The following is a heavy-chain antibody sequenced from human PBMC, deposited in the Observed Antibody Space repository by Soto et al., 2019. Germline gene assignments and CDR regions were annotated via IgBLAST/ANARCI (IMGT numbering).Heavy chain of an antibody. CDR1: GFRSNVKN. V-gene: IGHV3-21*01. Sequence: VGSLRFSCLASGFRSNVKNINWIRQAQGKGLEWVSSISNSSNFIYYVDSVKGRFTISRDNAKNSVYLQMDSLRAEDTAVYYCVRGLIHGEYYDYGLDVWGQGTTVTVSS. CDR3: VRGLIHGEYYDYGLDV. J-gene: IGHJ6*02. D-gene: IGHD3-16*01. CDR2: ISNSSNFI.